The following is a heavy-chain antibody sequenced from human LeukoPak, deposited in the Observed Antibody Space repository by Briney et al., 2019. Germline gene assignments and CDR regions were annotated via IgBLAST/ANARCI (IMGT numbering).Heavy chain of an antibody. D-gene: IGHD2-15*01. Sequence: GASVKVSCKASGGTFSSYAISWVRQAPGQGLEWMGRIIPILGIANYAQKFQGRVTITADKSTSTAYMELSSLRSEDTAVYYCARLPGYCSGGSCYWTDYWGQGTLATVSS. CDR1: GGTFSSYA. V-gene: IGHV1-69*04. CDR2: IIPILGIA. CDR3: ARLPGYCSGGSCYWTDY. J-gene: IGHJ4*02.